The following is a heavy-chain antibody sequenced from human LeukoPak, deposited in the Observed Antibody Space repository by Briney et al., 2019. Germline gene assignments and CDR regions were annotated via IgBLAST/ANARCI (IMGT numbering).Heavy chain of an antibody. CDR2: IYHSGST. CDR3: ARRRYRSAAAGHNWFDP. D-gene: IGHD6-13*01. Sequence: SETLSLTCAVSGGSISSGGYFWSWIRQPPGKGLEWIGYIYHSGSTYYNPSLKSRVTISVDTSKNQFSLKLSSVTAADTAVYYCARRRYRSAAAGHNWFDPWGQGTLVTVSS. CDR1: GGSISSGGYF. J-gene: IGHJ5*02. V-gene: IGHV4-30-2*01.